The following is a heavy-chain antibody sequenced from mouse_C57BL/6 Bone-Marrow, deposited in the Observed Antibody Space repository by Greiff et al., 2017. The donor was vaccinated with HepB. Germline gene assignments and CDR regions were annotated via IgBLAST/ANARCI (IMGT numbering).Heavy chain of an antibody. CDR3: ARHEGYYYGSSSSFAY. CDR1: GYTFTEYT. D-gene: IGHD1-1*01. V-gene: IGHV1-62-2*01. Sequence: VKLMESGAELVKPGASVKLSCKASGYTFTEYTIHWVKQRSGQGLEWIGWFYPGSGSIKYNEKFKDKATLTADKSSSTVYMELSRLTSEDSAVYFCARHEGYYYGSSSSFAYWGQGTLVTVSA. J-gene: IGHJ3*01. CDR2: FYPGSGSI.